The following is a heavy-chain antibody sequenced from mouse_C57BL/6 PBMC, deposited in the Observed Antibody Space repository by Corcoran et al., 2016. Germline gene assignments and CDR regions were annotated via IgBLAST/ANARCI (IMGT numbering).Heavy chain of an antibody. CDR2: IYPGDGDT. CDR3: ARRAYSNLFDY. CDR1: GYAFSSYW. V-gene: IGHV1-80*01. D-gene: IGHD2-5*01. Sequence: QVQLQQSGAELVKPGASVKISCKASGYAFSSYWMNWVKQRPGKGLEWIGQIYPGDGDTNYNGKFKGKATLTADKSSSTAYMQLSSLTSEDSAVYFCARRAYSNLFDYWGQGTTLTVSS. J-gene: IGHJ2*01.